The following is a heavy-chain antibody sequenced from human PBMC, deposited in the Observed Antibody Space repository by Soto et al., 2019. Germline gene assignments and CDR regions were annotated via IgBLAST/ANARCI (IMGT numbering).Heavy chain of an antibody. Sequence: GGSLRLSCAASGFIFSTYWMTWVRQAPGQGLEWVANIQQDGSEKNYVDSVKGRFTISRDNAKNSLYLQMNSLRVEDTAVYYCARVSGENDFWSGYYGNYYDMDVWGQGTTVTASS. J-gene: IGHJ6*02. CDR2: IQQDGSEK. CDR1: GFIFSTYW. V-gene: IGHV3-7*01. D-gene: IGHD3-3*01. CDR3: ARVSGENDFWSGYYGNYYDMDV.